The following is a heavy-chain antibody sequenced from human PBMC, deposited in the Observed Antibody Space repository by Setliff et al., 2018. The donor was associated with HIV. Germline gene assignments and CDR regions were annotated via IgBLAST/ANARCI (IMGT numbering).Heavy chain of an antibody. CDR2: INPDSGGT. CDR3: VKDIDSEDWR. V-gene: IGHV1-2*02. J-gene: IGHJ4*02. CDR1: GYKFTDYY. Sequence: ASVKVSCKASGYKFTDYYIHWVRQAPGQGLEWVGWINPDSGGTNLAQGFQGRVTMTRDTSIATAYMELLRPEDTAVYYCVKDIDSEDWRWGQGTLVTVSS. D-gene: IGHD3-22*01.